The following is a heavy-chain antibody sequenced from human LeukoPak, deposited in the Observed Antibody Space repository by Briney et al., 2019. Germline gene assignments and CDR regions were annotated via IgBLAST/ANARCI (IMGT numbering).Heavy chain of an antibody. CDR3: ARIRPGLVEPYYFDY. J-gene: IGHJ4*02. D-gene: IGHD2-8*02. CDR1: GGSISSGSYY. CDR2: IYTSEST. V-gene: IGHV4-61*02. Sequence: PSETLSLTCTVSGGSISSGSYYWSWIRQPAGKGLEWIGRIYTSESTNYNPSLKSRVTLSIDTSKNQFSLRLSSVTAADTAVYFCARIRPGLVEPYYFDYWGQGTLLTVSS.